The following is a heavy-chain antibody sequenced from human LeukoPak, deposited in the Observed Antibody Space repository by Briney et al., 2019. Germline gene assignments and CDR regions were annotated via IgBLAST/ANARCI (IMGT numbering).Heavy chain of an antibody. CDR2: IWYDGSNK. J-gene: IGHJ4*02. D-gene: IGHD3-22*01. Sequence: PGGSLRLSCAASGFTFSSYGMHWVRQAPGKGLEWVAGIWYDGSNKYYADSVKGRFTISRDNSKNTLYLQMNGLRAEDTAVYYCVRVSNSGYYSSFDYWGQGTLVSVSS. V-gene: IGHV3-33*01. CDR3: VRVSNSGYYSSFDY. CDR1: GFTFSSYG.